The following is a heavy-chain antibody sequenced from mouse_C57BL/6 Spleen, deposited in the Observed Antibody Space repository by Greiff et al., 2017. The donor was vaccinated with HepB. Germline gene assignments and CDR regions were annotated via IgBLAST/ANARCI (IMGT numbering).Heavy chain of an antibody. CDR1: GFTFSSYT. J-gene: IGHJ2*01. Sequence: EVQVVESGGGLVKPGGSLKLSCAASGFTFSSYTMSWVRQTPEKRLEWVATISGGGGNTYYPDSVKGRFTISRDNAKNTLYLQMSSLRSEDTALYYCARLSRGYFDYWGQGTTLTVSS. CDR2: ISGGGGNT. CDR3: ARLSRGYFDY. V-gene: IGHV5-9*01.